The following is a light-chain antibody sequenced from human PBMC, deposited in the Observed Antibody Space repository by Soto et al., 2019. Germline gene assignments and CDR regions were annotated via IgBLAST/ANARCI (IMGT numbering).Light chain of an antibody. V-gene: IGKV3-11*01. CDR3: QQSRTFSPLI. Sequence: VLTQSPGTLSLSPGERATLSCRASQKMSSYLAWYQQKPGQAPRLLIYDASNRATGIPARLSGSGSAIAFTLTNSSLDDEDFVVYYCQQSRTFSPLIFCGGTKV. CDR2: DAS. J-gene: IGKJ4*01. CDR1: QKMSSY.